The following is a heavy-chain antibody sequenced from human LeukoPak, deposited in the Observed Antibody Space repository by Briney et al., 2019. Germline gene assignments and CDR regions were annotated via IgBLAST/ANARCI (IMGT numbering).Heavy chain of an antibody. CDR2: IKSKADGGTP. J-gene: IGHJ3*02. D-gene: IGHD1-1*01. Sequence: GGSLRLSCAASGFTFSNARMSWVRQAPGKGLEWVGRIKSKADGGTPDYAAPVKGRFTISRDDSKKTLYLQMNSLKTEDTAVYYCTTLDQGAFDIWGQGTMVTVSS. CDR1: GFTFSNAR. V-gene: IGHV3-15*01. CDR3: TTLDQGAFDI.